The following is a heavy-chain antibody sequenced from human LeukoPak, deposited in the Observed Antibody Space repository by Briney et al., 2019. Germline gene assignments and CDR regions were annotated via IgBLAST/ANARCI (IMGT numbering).Heavy chain of an antibody. V-gene: IGHV3-48*01. CDR3: ARDSPTDYGDYVDY. D-gene: IGHD4-17*01. CDR1: GFTFSSYS. J-gene: IGHJ4*02. Sequence: PGGSLRLSCAASGFTFSSYSMNWVREAPGKGLEWVSYISSSRSTIYSAHSVKGRFTISRDNAKNSLYLQMNCLRAEDTAVYYCARDSPTDYGDYVDYWGQGTLVTVPS. CDR2: ISSSRSTI.